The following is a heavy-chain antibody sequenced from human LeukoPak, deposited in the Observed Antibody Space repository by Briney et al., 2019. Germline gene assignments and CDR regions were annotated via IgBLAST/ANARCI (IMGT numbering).Heavy chain of an antibody. V-gene: IGHV3-9*01. Sequence: GGSLRPSCAASGFTFDDYAMHWVRQAPGKGLEWVSGISWNSGSIGYADSVKGRFTISRDNAKNSLYLQMNSLRAEDTALYYCAKDMACSSTGCPFDYWGQGTLVTVSS. D-gene: IGHD2-2*01. CDR3: AKDMACSSTGCPFDY. CDR2: ISWNSGSI. CDR1: GFTFDDYA. J-gene: IGHJ4*02.